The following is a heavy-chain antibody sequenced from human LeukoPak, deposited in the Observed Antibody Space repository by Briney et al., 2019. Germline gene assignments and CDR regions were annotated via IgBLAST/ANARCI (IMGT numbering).Heavy chain of an antibody. Sequence: GASVKVSCKASGYTFTGYYMHWVRPAPGQGLEWMGWINPNSGGTNYAQKFQGRVTMTRDTSISTAYMELSRLRSDDTAVYYCARARGYRGSFDYWGQGTLVTVSS. J-gene: IGHJ4*02. CDR2: INPNSGGT. CDR1: GYTFTGYY. D-gene: IGHD5-18*01. CDR3: ARARGYRGSFDY. V-gene: IGHV1-2*02.